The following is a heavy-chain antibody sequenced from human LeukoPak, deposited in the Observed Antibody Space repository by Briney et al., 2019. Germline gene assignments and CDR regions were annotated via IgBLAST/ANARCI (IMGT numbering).Heavy chain of an antibody. J-gene: IGHJ6*02. CDR1: GGSISSGGYS. CDR2: IYHSGST. Sequence: PSQTLSLTCAVSGGSISSGGYSWSWIRQPQGKGWKGIGNIYHSGSTYYNPSLKSRVTISVDRSKNQFSLKLSSVTAADTAVYYCARDGSIRGYYYGMDVWGQGTTVTVSS. D-gene: IGHD1-26*01. CDR3: ARDGSIRGYYYGMDV. V-gene: IGHV4-30-2*01.